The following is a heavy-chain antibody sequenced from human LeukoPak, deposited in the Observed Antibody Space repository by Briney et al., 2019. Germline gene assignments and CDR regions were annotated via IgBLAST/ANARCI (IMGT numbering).Heavy chain of an antibody. Sequence: PGGSLRLSCAASGFTFSSYAMSWVRQAPGKGLEWVSAISGSGGSTYYADSVKGRFTISRDNSKNTLYLQMNSLRAEDTAVYYCAKVEETYYYDSSGYYSYWCQGTLVTVSS. J-gene: IGHJ4*02. D-gene: IGHD3-22*01. CDR1: GFTFSSYA. CDR2: ISGSGGST. V-gene: IGHV3-23*01. CDR3: AKVEETYYYDSSGYYSY.